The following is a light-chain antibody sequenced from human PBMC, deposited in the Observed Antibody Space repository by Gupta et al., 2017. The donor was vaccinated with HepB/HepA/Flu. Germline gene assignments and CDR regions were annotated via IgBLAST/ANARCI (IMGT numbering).Light chain of an antibody. CDR2: AAS. V-gene: IGKV1-8*01. CDR3: QQYYSYPRT. CDR1: QGISSY. J-gene: IGKJ1*01. Sequence: AIRMTQSPSSFSGSTGDRVTITCRASQGISSYLAWYQQKPGKAPKPLIYAASTLQSGVPSRFSGSGSGTDFTLTISCLQSEDFATYYCQQYYSYPRTFGQGTKVEIK.